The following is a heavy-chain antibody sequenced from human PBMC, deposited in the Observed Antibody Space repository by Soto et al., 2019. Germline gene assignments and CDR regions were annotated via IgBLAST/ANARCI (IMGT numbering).Heavy chain of an antibody. D-gene: IGHD6-13*01. CDR3: AKRIATTGREHCFEN. CDR1: GFTFSSYA. Sequence: EVQLLESGGGLVQPGGSLRLSCAASGFTFSSYAMSWVRQAPGKGLERVSTISGSSATTYYADTVKGRFTISRDNSKNTLYLQMDGLRAEDTAVYYCAKRIATTGREHCFENWGQGTLVTVSS. J-gene: IGHJ4*02. V-gene: IGHV3-23*01. CDR2: ISGSSATT.